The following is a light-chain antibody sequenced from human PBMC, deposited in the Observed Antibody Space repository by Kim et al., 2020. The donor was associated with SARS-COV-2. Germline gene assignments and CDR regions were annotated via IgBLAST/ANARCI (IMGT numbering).Light chain of an antibody. Sequence: ASVGDRVTITCRASQSISSYLNWYQQKPGKAPKLLIYAASSLQSGVPSRFSGSGSGTDFTLTISSLQPEDFTTYYCQQSYSTLFTFGPGTKVDIK. CDR2: AAS. V-gene: IGKV1-39*01. CDR3: QQSYSTLFT. J-gene: IGKJ3*01. CDR1: QSISSY.